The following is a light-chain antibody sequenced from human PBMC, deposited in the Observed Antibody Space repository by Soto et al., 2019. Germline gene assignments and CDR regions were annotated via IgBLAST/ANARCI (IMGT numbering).Light chain of an antibody. V-gene: IGLV1-47*01. Sequence: HSVLTQPPSASGTPGQTVTISCSGRFSNIGSNFIYWYQQLPGTAPKLLIYRNNERPSGVPDRFSASKSGTSASLAISGLRSEDEADYHCAAWDDSLSGVVFGGGTKVTVL. CDR1: FSNIGSNF. CDR2: RNN. J-gene: IGLJ3*02. CDR3: AAWDDSLSGVV.